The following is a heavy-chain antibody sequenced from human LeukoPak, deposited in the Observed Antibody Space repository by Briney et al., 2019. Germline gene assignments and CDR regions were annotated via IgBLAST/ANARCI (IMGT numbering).Heavy chain of an antibody. V-gene: IGHV4-59*01. D-gene: IGHD3-16*01. Sequence: SETLSLTCTVSSGSMSSYYWSWIRQPPGKGLEWIGYRSYGVSTNYNPSLKSRVTMSLDTSKNQFSLKLTSVTAADTAVYYCARAKRGSGFGYYYFDSWSQGTLVTVSS. CDR3: ARAKRGSGFGYYYFDS. CDR2: RSYGVST. J-gene: IGHJ4*02. CDR1: SGSMSSYY.